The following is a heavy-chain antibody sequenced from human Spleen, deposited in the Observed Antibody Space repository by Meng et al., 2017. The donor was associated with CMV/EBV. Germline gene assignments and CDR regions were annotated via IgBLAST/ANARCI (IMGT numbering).Heavy chain of an antibody. Sequence: GESLKISCVGSGFTFSTKAMHWIRQAPGKGLEWVSYISGPSSAINYADSVKGRFTISRDNARNSLFLEMRSLRVEDTAVYYCAREGSWYGWFDPWGQGTLVTVSS. CDR2: ISGPSSAI. CDR3: AREGSWYGWFDP. CDR1: GFTFSTKA. V-gene: IGHV3-48*03. J-gene: IGHJ5*02. D-gene: IGHD6-13*01.